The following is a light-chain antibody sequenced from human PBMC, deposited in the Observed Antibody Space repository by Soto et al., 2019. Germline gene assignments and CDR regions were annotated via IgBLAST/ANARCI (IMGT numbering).Light chain of an antibody. Sequence: EIVMTQSPGSLSVSPGERATLSCRASQSISTNLAWYQQKPGQAPRLLIYGASTRAPGFPARFSGSGSGTEFTLTISNLQSEXXALXXXQQYNNWPPAFGGGTKVEIK. CDR1: QSISTN. V-gene: IGKV3-15*01. CDR3: QQYNNWPPA. J-gene: IGKJ4*01. CDR2: GAS.